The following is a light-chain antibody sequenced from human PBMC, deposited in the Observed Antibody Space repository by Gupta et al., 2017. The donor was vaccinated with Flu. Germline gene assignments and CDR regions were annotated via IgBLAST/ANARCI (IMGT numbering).Light chain of an antibody. Sequence: QMTQSPSALSASVGDRVTITCRASQGIGNWLAWYQQKPQSAPKSLIFATSTLRSGVPSRFSGTGSGTDFTLTITGLQTEDVVTYYCQQYNSYPLTFGGGTKVEI. CDR1: QGIGNW. CDR2: ATS. J-gene: IGKJ4*01. V-gene: IGKV1D-16*01. CDR3: QQYNSYPLT.